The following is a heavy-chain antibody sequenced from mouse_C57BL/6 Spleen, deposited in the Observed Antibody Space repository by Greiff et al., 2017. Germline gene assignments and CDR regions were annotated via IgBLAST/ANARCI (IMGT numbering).Heavy chain of an antibody. Sequence: VQLQQSGADLATPAASVTLSCKASGYSFTSYWMHWVHQRPGKGLELIGYINPSSGYTKYNPKFKDKATLTADKASSTANMQLSSLTDEDSAVYYCARSKTGTFAYWGQGTLVTVAA. CDR3: ARSKTGTFAY. J-gene: IGHJ3*01. V-gene: IGHV1-7*01. D-gene: IGHD4-1*01. CDR2: INPSSGYT. CDR1: GYSFTSYW.